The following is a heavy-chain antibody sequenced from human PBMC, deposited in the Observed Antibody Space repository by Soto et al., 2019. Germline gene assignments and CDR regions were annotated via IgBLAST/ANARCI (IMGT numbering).Heavy chain of an antibody. Sequence: LGESLKISCKGSGYSFTSYWIGWVRQMPGKGLEWMGIIYPGDSDTRYSPSFQGQVTISADKSISTAYLQWSSLKASDTAMYYCARRTDTAMDPDAFDIWGQGTMVTVSS. D-gene: IGHD5-18*01. V-gene: IGHV5-51*01. J-gene: IGHJ3*02. CDR1: GYSFTSYW. CDR3: ARRTDTAMDPDAFDI. CDR2: IYPGDSDT.